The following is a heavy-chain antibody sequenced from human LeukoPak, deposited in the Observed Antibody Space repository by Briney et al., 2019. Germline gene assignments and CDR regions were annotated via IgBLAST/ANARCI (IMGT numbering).Heavy chain of an antibody. CDR1: GYTFTSYG. CDR2: ISAYNGNT. V-gene: IGHV1-18*01. J-gene: IGHJ4*02. Sequence: ASVKVSCKASGYTFTSYGISWVRQAPGQGLEWMGWISAYNGNTNYAQKLQGRVTMTTVTSTSTAYMELRSLRSDDTAVYYCARGRYYYDSSVVDYWGQGTLVTVSS. D-gene: IGHD3-22*01. CDR3: ARGRYYYDSSVVDY.